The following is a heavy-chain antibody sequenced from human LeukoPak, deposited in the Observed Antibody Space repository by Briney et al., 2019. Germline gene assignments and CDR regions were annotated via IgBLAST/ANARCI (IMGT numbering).Heavy chain of an antibody. J-gene: IGHJ4*02. D-gene: IGHD4-11*01. Sequence: GGSLRLSCAVSGFTFSSYGMHWVRQAPGKGLEWVAVISYDGSNKWYADSVKGRFTISRDNSKNTLNLQMNSLRAEDTAVYYCARSTGITVTGTWYFDYWGQGILVTVSS. CDR3: ARSTGITVTGTWYFDY. V-gene: IGHV3-30*03. CDR2: ISYDGSNK. CDR1: GFTFSSYG.